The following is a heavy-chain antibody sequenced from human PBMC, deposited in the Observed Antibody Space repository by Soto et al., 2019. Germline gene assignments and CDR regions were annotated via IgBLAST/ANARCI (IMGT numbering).Heavy chain of an antibody. CDR3: GTDQWGGAFDI. J-gene: IGHJ3*02. V-gene: IGHV3-7*01. Sequence: GGSLRLSCAASGFTLSTYWMEWVRQTPGKGLEFVANIRPDGNESNYVDSVKGRFTISRDNAKNSLFLQMNSRRDEDKAVYYCGTDQWGGAFDIGGQGTTVTVSS. CDR1: GFTLSTYW. CDR2: IRPDGNES. D-gene: IGHD3-10*01.